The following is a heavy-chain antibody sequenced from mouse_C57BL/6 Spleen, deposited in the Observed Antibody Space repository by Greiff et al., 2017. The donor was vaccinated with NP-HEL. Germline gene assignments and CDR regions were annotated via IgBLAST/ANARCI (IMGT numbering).Heavy chain of an antibody. CDR3: ARNVVDY. V-gene: IGHV5-4*01. CDR1: GFTFSSYA. Sequence: EVQLVESGGGLVKPGGSLKLSCAASGFTFSSYAMSWVRQTPEKRLEWVATISDGGSYTYYPDNVKGRFTISRDNAKNNLYLQMSHLKSEDTAMYYCARNVVDYWGQGTTLTVSS. J-gene: IGHJ2*01. CDR2: ISDGGSYT.